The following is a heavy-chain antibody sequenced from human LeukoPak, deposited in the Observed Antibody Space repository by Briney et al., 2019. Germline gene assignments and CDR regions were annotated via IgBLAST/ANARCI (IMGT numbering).Heavy chain of an antibody. J-gene: IGHJ4*02. CDR1: GFTFSSYT. CDR2: ITTSDGNT. V-gene: IGHV3-21*01. CDR3: ARGATNFDY. Sequence: GGSLRLSCAASGFTFSSYTMSWVRQAPGKGLEWVSTITTSDGNTYYADSVKGRFTISRDNAKNSLYLQMNSLRAEDTAVYYCARGATNFDYWGQGTLVTVSS.